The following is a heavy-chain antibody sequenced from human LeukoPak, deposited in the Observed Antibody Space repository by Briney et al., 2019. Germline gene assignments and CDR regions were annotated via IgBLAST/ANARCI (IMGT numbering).Heavy chain of an antibody. V-gene: IGHV5-51*01. Sequence: GASLQISCQGSGSIFTSYWIGWVRPLPGKGLEWMGIIYPGDSDTRYSPSFQGQVTISANKSISTAYLQWSSLKASDTAMYYCARRVGSSWHFDYWGQGTLVTVSS. CDR2: IYPGDSDT. D-gene: IGHD6-13*01. CDR1: GSIFTSYW. CDR3: ARRVGSSWHFDY. J-gene: IGHJ4*02.